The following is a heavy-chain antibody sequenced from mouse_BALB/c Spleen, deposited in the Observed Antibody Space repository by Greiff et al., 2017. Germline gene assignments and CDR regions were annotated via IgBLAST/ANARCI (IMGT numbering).Heavy chain of an antibody. V-gene: IGHV14-3*02. CDR2: IDPANGNT. CDR3: ASKRKAYFDY. Sequence: EVKLMESGAELVKPGASVKLSCTASGFNIKDTYMHWVKQRPEQGLEWIGRIDPANGNTKYDPKFQGKATITADTSSNTAYLQFSSLTSEDTTVYYCASKRKAYFDYWGQGTTLTVSS. J-gene: IGHJ2*01. CDR1: GFNIKDTY.